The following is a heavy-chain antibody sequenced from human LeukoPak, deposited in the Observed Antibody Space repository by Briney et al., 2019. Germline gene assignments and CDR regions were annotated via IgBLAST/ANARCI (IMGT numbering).Heavy chain of an antibody. CDR1: GYTLTELS. D-gene: IGHD3-22*01. CDR2: FDPEDGET. V-gene: IGHV1-24*01. Sequence: ASVTVSCKVSGYTLTELSMHWVRQAPGKGLEWMGGFDPEDGETIYAQKFQGRVTMTEDTSTDTAYMELRSLRSEDTAVYYCATPNYYDSSGYFTEAFDIWGQGTMVTVSS. CDR3: ATPNYYDSSGYFTEAFDI. J-gene: IGHJ3*02.